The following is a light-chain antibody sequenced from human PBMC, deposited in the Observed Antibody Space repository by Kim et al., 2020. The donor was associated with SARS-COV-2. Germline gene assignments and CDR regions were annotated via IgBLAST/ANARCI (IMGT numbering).Light chain of an antibody. CDR3: QQSYSTPRLT. Sequence: DIQMTQSPSSLSASVGDRVTITCRASQSISSYLNWYQQKPGKATKLLIYAASSLQSGVPSRFSGSGSGTDFTLTISSLQPEDFATYYCQQSYSTPRLTFGGGTKVDIK. CDR1: QSISSY. CDR2: AAS. V-gene: IGKV1-39*01. J-gene: IGKJ4*01.